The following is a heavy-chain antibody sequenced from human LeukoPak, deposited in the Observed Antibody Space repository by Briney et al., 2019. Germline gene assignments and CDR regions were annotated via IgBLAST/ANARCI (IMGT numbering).Heavy chain of an antibody. J-gene: IGHJ4*02. CDR2: IYYTGTT. D-gene: IGHD3-22*01. CDR1: GDSTNTYF. V-gene: IGHV4-59*01. CDR3: ARLSGYSSGHYYSDY. Sequence: PSETLSLTCTISGDSTNTYFWSWIRQPPGKGLEWIGYIYYTGTTNYNPSLKSRVTISVDTSKNQFSLKLSSVTAADTAVYYCARLSGYSSGHYYSDYWGQGTLVTVSS.